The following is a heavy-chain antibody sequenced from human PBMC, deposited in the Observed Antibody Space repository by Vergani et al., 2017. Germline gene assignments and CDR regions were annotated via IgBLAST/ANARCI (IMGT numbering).Heavy chain of an antibody. CDR3: VRDVRVSRT. Sequence: EVQMVESGGGLVKPGGSLRLSCVASGFTFRNYAMTWVRQAPGKGLEWVSIISDNGGTTYYADSVKGRFTISRDNSKDTLYLQMNSLRAEDTAVYYCVRDVRVSRTWGQGTLVAVSS. V-gene: IGHV3-23*04. CDR2: ISDNGGTT. J-gene: IGHJ3*01. CDR1: GFTFRNYA.